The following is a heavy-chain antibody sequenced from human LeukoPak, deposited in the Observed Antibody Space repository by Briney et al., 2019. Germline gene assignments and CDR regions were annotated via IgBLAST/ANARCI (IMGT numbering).Heavy chain of an antibody. V-gene: IGHV4-59*08. Sequence: SETLSLTCAVYGGSFSGYYWSWIRQPPGKGLEWIGYIYYSGSTNYNPSLKSRVTISVDTSKNQFSLKLSSVTAADTAVYFCATNRVGTYDRPFDIWGQGTMVTVSS. J-gene: IGHJ3*02. D-gene: IGHD1-26*01. CDR2: IYYSGST. CDR1: GGSFSGYY. CDR3: ATNRVGTYDRPFDI.